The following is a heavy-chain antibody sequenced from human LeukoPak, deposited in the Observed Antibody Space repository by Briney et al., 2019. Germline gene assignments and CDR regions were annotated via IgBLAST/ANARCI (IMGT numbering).Heavy chain of an antibody. Sequence: ASVKVSCKASGYTFTDYGITWVRQAPGQGLEWMGLISAYNGTANYAHKFQGRVSMTTDKSTDTAYMDLRSLRSNDTPVNYCARAPYLSRFLEWLSFDYGGQGTLLTLPS. J-gene: IGHJ4*02. D-gene: IGHD3-3*01. V-gene: IGHV1-18*01. CDR3: ARAPYLSRFLEWLSFDY. CDR2: ISAYNGTA. CDR1: GYTFTDYG.